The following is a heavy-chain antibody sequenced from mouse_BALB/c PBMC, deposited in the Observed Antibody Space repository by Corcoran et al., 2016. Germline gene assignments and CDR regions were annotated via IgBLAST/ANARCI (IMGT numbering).Heavy chain of an antibody. CDR1: GYTFTNYG. CDR2: INTYTGEP. D-gene: IGHD2-4*01. CDR3: ARGGITPFAY. V-gene: IGHV9-1*02. J-gene: IGHJ3*01. Sequence: QIQLVQSGPELKKPGETVKISCKASGYTFTNYGMNWVKQAPGKGLKWMGWINTYTGEPTYADDFKGRFAFSLETPASTAYLQINNLKNEDMATYFCARGGITPFAYWGQGTLVTVSA.